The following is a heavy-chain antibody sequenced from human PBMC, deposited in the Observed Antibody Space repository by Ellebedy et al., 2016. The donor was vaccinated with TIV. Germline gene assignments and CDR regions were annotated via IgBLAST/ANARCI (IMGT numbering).Heavy chain of an antibody. V-gene: IGHV3-23*01. J-gene: IGHJ3*01. CDR3: ARDPVGVGPAFEV. D-gene: IGHD4-23*01. Sequence: PGGSLRLSCAASGLTFSSHAMSWVRQAPGKGLEWVSSITEIGGNTYYADSVKGRFTISRDNSKDPLFLQMNSLRAEDTAIYFCARDPVGVGPAFEVWGQGTMVTVSS. CDR1: GLTFSSHA. CDR2: ITEIGGNT.